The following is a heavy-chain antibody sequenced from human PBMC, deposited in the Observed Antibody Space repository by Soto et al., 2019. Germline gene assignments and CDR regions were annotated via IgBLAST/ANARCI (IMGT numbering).Heavy chain of an antibody. V-gene: IGHV3-74*01. Sequence: VQLVESGGDLVQPGGSLRLSCAASGYTFSHYWMHWVRQAPGKGLVWVSRVNPDGTITTYADSVKGRFTISRDNAKNTLYLQMNSLGVEDTALFCGSYDTFGGKDFWGQGTPVTVSS. D-gene: IGHD3-9*01. CDR2: VNPDGTIT. CDR3: SYDTFGGKDF. CDR1: GYTFSHYW. J-gene: IGHJ4*02.